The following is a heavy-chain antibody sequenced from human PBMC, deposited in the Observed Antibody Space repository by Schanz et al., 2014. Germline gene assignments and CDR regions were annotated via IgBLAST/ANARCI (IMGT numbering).Heavy chain of an antibody. J-gene: IGHJ6*02. CDR3: AKDSCSSTTCYGYGMDV. D-gene: IGHD2-2*01. CDR2: IWYDGSNK. CDR1: GFTLSSYA. Sequence: QVQLVESGGGVVQPGRSLRLSCAAYGFTLSSYAMHWVRQAPGKGLEWVAFIWYDGSNKYYADSVKGRFTVFRDNSKRTLYLESNDPRAEDTAVYYCAKDSCSSTTCYGYGMDVWGQGSTVTVSS. V-gene: IGHV3-33*06.